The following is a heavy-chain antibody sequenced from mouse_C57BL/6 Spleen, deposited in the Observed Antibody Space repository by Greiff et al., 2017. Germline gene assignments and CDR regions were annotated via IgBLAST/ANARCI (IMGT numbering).Heavy chain of an antibody. CDR3: ARHDYDVEYAMDY. Sequence: EVQLQQSGPVLVKPGASVKMSCKASGYTFTDYYMNWVKQSHGKSLEWIGDINPYNGGTSYNQKFKGKATLTVDKSSSTAYMELNSLTSEDSAVYCCARHDYDVEYAMDYWGQGTSVTVSS. J-gene: IGHJ4*01. CDR2: INPYNGGT. V-gene: IGHV1-19*01. D-gene: IGHD2-4*01. CDR1: GYTFTDYY.